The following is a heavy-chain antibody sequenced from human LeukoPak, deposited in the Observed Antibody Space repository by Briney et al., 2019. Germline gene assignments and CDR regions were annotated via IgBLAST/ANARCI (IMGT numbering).Heavy chain of an antibody. D-gene: IGHD2-15*01. CDR1: GFNFDYYG. J-gene: IGHJ3*02. CDR3: ARDLAAKGDAFDI. CDR2: IWYDGSNK. Sequence: GGSLRLSCAASGFNFDYYGMHWVRQAPGKGLEWVAVIWYDGSNKYYADSVKGRFTISRDNSKNTLYLQMNSLRAEDTAVYYCARDLAAKGDAFDIWGQGTMVTVSS. V-gene: IGHV3-33*01.